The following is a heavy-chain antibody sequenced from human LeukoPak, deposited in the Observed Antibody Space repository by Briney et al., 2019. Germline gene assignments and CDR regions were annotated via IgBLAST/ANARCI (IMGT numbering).Heavy chain of an antibody. CDR1: GFIFRSYA. J-gene: IGHJ4*02. D-gene: IGHD3-9*01. V-gene: IGHV3-64*01. CDR2: ISSKGDNA. Sequence: GGSLRLSCAASGFIFRSYAMHWIRQAPGKGLEYVAAISSKGDNAYYVNSVRGRFTISRDNSKKTLFLQMDSLRPEDMAVYYFARAPLYHDILTGSITPHYFCFWGQGTLVTVSS. CDR3: ARAPLYHDILTGSITPHYFCF.